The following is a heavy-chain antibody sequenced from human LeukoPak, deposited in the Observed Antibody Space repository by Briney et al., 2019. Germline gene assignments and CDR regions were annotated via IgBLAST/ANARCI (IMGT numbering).Heavy chain of an antibody. CDR3: ARQIAAAGTLHYGMDV. CDR1: GFTVSSTY. D-gene: IGHD6-13*01. Sequence: GSLRLSCAASGFTVSSTYMSWIRQPPGKGLEWVGYIYYSGNTNYNSYFKSRVTISVDTSKNQFSLKLSSVTAADTAVYYCARQIAAAGTLHYGMDVWGQGTTVTVSS. CDR2: IYYSGNT. J-gene: IGHJ6*02. V-gene: IGHV4-59*08.